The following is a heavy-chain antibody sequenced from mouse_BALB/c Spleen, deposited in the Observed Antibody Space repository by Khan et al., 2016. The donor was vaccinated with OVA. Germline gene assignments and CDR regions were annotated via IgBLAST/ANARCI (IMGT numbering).Heavy chain of an antibody. CDR2: ISTYYGDA. CDR1: GYTFTDFA. Sequence: QVQLQQSGAELVRPGVAVKISCKGSGYTFTDFAMHWVKRGHTKSLEWIGVISTYYGDADYNQKFKDKASMTEDKSSSTAYMVLARLPSEDSALYYVVRGGSFAYGGQGTRVTVPA. D-gene: IGHD1-1*02. J-gene: IGHJ3*01. V-gene: IGHV1S137*01. CDR3: VRGGSFAY.